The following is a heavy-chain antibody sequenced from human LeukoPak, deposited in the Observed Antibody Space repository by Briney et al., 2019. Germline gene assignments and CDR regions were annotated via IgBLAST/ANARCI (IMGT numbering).Heavy chain of an antibody. CDR3: ARDWGYYDSSGYSRDY. V-gene: IGHV3-21*01. Sequence: KPGGSLRLSCAASGSTFSSYSMNWVRQAPGKGLEWVSSISSSSSYIYYADSVKGRFTISRDNAKNSLYLQMNSLRAEDTAVYYCARDWGYYDSSGYSRDYWGQGTLVTVSS. CDR1: GSTFSSYS. D-gene: IGHD3-22*01. CDR2: ISSSSSYI. J-gene: IGHJ4*02.